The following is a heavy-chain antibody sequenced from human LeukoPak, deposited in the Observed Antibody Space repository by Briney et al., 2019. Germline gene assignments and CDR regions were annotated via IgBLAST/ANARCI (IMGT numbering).Heavy chain of an antibody. CDR2: IYKDGRT. D-gene: IGHD3-22*01. CDR1: GFIVSSNY. Sequence: GGSLRLSCAASGFIVSSNYMSWVRQAPGKGLEWVSVIYKDGRTFYTDSVKGRFTISRDNSKNTVYLQMNSLRAEDTAVYYCAKALTYYHENSESIWGQETLVTVSS. V-gene: IGHV3-53*01. CDR3: AKALTYYHENSESI. J-gene: IGHJ4*02.